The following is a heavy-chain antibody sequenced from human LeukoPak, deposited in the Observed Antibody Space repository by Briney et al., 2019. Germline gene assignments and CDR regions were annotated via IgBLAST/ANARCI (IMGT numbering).Heavy chain of an antibody. CDR1: GYTFTSYY. CDR3: ARAGVYYDSSGYLLL. CDR2: INPGGGST. Sequence: ASVKVSCKASGYTFTSYYMHWVRQAPGQGLEWMGMINPGGGSTTYAQKFQGRVTMTTDTSTSTAYMELRSLRSDDTAVYYCARAGVYYDSSGYLLLWGQGTLVTVSS. V-gene: IGHV1-46*01. J-gene: IGHJ4*02. D-gene: IGHD3-22*01.